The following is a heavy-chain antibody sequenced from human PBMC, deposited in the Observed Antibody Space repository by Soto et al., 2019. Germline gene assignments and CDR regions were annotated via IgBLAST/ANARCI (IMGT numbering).Heavy chain of an antibody. D-gene: IGHD3-22*01. CDR2: IIPIFGTA. CDR1: GGTFSSYA. Sequence: QVQLVQSGAEVKKPGSSVKVSCKASGGTFSSYAISWVRQATGQGLEWMGGIIPIFGTANYAQKFQGRVTITADESTSTAYMELSSLRSEDTAVYYCARDPEYYYDSSGYYYFDYWGQGTLVTVSS. J-gene: IGHJ4*02. V-gene: IGHV1-69*01. CDR3: ARDPEYYYDSSGYYYFDY.